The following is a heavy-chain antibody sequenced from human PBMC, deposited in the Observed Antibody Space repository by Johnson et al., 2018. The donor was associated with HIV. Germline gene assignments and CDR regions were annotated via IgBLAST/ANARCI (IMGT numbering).Heavy chain of an antibody. CDR2: IRYDGSTK. J-gene: IGHJ3*02. D-gene: IGHD3-10*01. CDR3: ARDRGQRAPLCAFDI. Sequence: QVQLVESGGGVVQPGGSLRLSCAASGFTFSNYGMHWVRQAPGKGLEWVAFIRYDGSTKYYADSVQGRFTISRDKSENTLYLQMNSLRAEDTALYYCARDRGQRAPLCAFDIWGQGTMVTVSS. CDR1: GFTFSNYG. V-gene: IGHV3-30*02.